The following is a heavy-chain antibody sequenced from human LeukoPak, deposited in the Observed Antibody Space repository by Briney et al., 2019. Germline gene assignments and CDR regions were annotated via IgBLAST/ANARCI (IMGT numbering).Heavy chain of an antibody. Sequence: SVKVSCKASGGTFISYAISWVRQAPGQGLEWMGGIIPIFGTANYAQKFQGRATITADTSTSTAYMELRSLRSDDTAVYYCARAAVPAAVQPGSFDPWGQGTLVTVSS. D-gene: IGHD2-2*01. CDR3: ARAAVPAAVQPGSFDP. V-gene: IGHV1-69*06. CDR2: IIPIFGTA. CDR1: GGTFISYA. J-gene: IGHJ5*02.